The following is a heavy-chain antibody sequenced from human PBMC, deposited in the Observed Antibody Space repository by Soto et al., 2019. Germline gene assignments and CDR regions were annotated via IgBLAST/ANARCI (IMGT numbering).Heavy chain of an antibody. CDR1: GLTFSTYG. J-gene: IGHJ5*02. CDR2: ISNDGNNK. CDR3: AKGYLGNFCDP. V-gene: IGHV3-30*18. D-gene: IGHD4-4*01. Sequence: GSMRLSCGASGLTFSTYGIHWVRQATGKGLEWVAVISNDGNNKYYADSVKDRFTISRDDSKNMLFLQMNSLRAEDTAVYYCAKGYLGNFCDPLGQGTLVTVSS.